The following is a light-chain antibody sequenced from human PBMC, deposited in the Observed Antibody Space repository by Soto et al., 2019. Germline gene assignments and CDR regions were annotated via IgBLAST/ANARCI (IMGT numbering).Light chain of an antibody. CDR3: SSYTSSSPVV. J-gene: IGLJ3*02. CDR1: SSEVGGYNY. V-gene: IGLV2-14*01. CDR2: DVS. Sequence: QSVLTQPASVSGSPGQSITISCTGTSSEVGGYNYVSWYQQHPGKAPKLMIYDVSNRPSGVSNRFSGSKSGNTASLTISGLQAEDEGDYYCSSYTSSSPVVFGGGTKLTVL.